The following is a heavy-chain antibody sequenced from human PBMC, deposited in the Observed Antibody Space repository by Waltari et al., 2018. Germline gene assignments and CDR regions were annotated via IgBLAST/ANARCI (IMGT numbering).Heavy chain of an antibody. J-gene: IGHJ4*02. CDR2: INPNSGDT. V-gene: IGHV1-2*02. CDR3: ARVKRGGSYYDF. Sequence: QVQLAQSGAKLQEPGASVTVSCKASGYTFTLYFIYWVRQVPGQGLEWMGWINPNSGDTKYAQSFQGRVSMTRDSSTSTAYLEVNRLRSDDTTTYFCARVKRGGSYYDFWGQGTLVSVSS. D-gene: IGHD3-10*01. CDR1: GYTFTLYF.